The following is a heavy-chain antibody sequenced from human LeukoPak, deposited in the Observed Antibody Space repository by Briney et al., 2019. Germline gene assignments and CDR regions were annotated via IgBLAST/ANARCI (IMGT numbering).Heavy chain of an antibody. D-gene: IGHD2-21*02. Sequence: LGGSLRLSCAASGFTVSSNYMSWVRQAPGKGLEWVSVIYSGGSTYYADSVKGRLTISRDNSKNTLYLQMNSLRAEDTAVYYCAREARHIVVVTAIRRYYYYMDVWGKGTTVTVSS. J-gene: IGHJ6*03. CDR3: AREARHIVVVTAIRRYYYYMDV. CDR1: GFTVSSNY. CDR2: IYSGGST. V-gene: IGHV3-53*01.